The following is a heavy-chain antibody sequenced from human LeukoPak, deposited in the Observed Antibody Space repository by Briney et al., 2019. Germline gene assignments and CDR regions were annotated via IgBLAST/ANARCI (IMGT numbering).Heavy chain of an antibody. J-gene: IGHJ4*02. D-gene: IGHD6-13*01. Sequence: SGTLSLTCAVSGGSINSSNWWSWVLQPPGKGLEWIVEIYHSGSTNYNPSLKSRVTISVDKSKNQFSLKLSSVTAADTAVYYCASKHGAAAFFDYWGQGTLVTISS. V-gene: IGHV4-4*02. CDR3: ASKHGAAAFFDY. CDR1: GGSINSSNW. CDR2: IYHSGST.